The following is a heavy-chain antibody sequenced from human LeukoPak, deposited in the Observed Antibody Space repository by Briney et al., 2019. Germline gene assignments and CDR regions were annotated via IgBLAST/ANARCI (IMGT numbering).Heavy chain of an antibody. CDR3: ARDRGYDFWSGYYGFDY. Sequence: GGSLRLSCAASGFTFSSYRMNWVRQAPGKGLDWVSYISSSSSTIYYADSVKGRFTISRDNAKNSLYLQMNSLRDEDTAVYYCARDRGYDFWSGYYGFDYWGQGTLVTVSS. D-gene: IGHD3-3*01. J-gene: IGHJ4*02. CDR1: GFTFSSYR. CDR2: ISSSSSTI. V-gene: IGHV3-48*02.